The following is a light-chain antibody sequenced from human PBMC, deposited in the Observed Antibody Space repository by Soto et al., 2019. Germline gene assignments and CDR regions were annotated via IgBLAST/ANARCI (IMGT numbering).Light chain of an antibody. CDR3: QQYDNLPPLT. CDR2: DAS. J-gene: IGKJ4*01. V-gene: IGKV1-33*01. CDR1: QDISNY. Sequence: DIQMTQSPSSLSASVGDRVTITCQASQDISNYLNWYQQKPGKAPKLLIYDASNSETGVPSRFSGSGSETDFTFTISSLQPEDIATYYCQQYDNLPPLTFGGGTKVDIK.